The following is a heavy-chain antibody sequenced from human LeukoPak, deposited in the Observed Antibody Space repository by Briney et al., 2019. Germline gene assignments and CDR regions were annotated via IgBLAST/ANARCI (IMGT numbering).Heavy chain of an antibody. CDR3: ARAYTSGWYVDY. J-gene: IGHJ4*02. Sequence: SETLSLTCTVSGYSISSGYCWGWIRPPPGKGLEWIGSIYHSGSTNYNPSLKSRVTMSVDTSKNQFSLKLSSVTAADTAVYYCARAYTSGWYVDYWGQGTLVTVSS. V-gene: IGHV4-38-2*02. D-gene: IGHD6-19*01. CDR1: GYSISSGYC. CDR2: IYHSGST.